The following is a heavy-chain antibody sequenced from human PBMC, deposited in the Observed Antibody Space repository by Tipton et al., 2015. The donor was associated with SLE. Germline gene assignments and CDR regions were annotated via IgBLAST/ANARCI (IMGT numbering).Heavy chain of an antibody. CDR3: ARGGKFDP. CDR2: IYQSTSI. J-gene: IGHJ5*02. Sequence: TLSLTCDVSGYSISKTYYWSWVRLSPVKGLEWIGSIYQSTSIYYNPSLKSRVTLSMDASKNQFSLTLHSVIAADTAVYYCARGGKFDPWGQGTLVTVSS. V-gene: IGHV4-38-2*01. CDR1: GYSISKTYY. D-gene: IGHD1-1*01.